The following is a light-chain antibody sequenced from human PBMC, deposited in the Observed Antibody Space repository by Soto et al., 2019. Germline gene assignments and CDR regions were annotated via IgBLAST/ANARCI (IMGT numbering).Light chain of an antibody. V-gene: IGKV1-5*03. CDR1: QSISSW. CDR3: QHYNSYSEA. Sequence: DIQMTQSPSTLSASVGDRVTITCRASQSISSWLAWYQQKPGKAPKVLIYKASSLESGVPSRFSGSGFGTEFTLTISSLQPDDFATYYCQHYNSYSEAFGQGTKVDIK. CDR2: KAS. J-gene: IGKJ1*01.